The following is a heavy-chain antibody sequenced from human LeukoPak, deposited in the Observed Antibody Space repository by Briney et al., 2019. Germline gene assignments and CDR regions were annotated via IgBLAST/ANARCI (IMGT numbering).Heavy chain of an antibody. Sequence: PSETLSLTCTVSGGSMSSSSYYWGWIRQPPGKGLEWVSAISGSGGSTYYADSVKGRFTISRDNAKNSLYLQMNSLRDEDTAVYYCARESGQGGSYASWGQGTLVTVSS. D-gene: IGHD1-26*01. CDR1: GGSMSSSSYY. V-gene: IGHV3-23*01. J-gene: IGHJ5*02. CDR2: ISGSGGST. CDR3: ARESGQGGSYAS.